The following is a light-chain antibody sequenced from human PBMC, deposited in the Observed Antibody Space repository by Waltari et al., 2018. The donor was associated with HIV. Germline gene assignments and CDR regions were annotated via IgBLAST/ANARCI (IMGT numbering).Light chain of an antibody. CDR2: GNS. J-gene: IGLJ3*02. CDR1: SSNIGAGYD. V-gene: IGLV1-40*01. Sequence: QSVLTPPPSVSGAPGQRVTIPCTGGSSNIGAGYDVHWYQQIPATAPKHLIYGNSHRPSGVPGRFSGSKSGTPASLAITGLQAEDEADYYCQSYDSSLSVWVFGGGTKLTVL. CDR3: QSYDSSLSVWV.